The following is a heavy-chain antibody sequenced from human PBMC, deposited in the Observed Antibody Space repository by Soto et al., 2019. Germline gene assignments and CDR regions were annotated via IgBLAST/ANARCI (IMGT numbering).Heavy chain of an antibody. CDR3: ARDPDSGSSDFDY. D-gene: IGHD1-26*01. Sequence: GGSLRLSCAASGFTFSSYSMNWVRQAPGKGLEWVSSISSSSSYIYYADSVKGRFTISRDNAKNSLYPQMNSLRAEDTAVYYCARDPDSGSSDFDYWGQGTLVTVS. CDR2: ISSSSSYI. J-gene: IGHJ4*02. V-gene: IGHV3-21*01. CDR1: GFTFSSYS.